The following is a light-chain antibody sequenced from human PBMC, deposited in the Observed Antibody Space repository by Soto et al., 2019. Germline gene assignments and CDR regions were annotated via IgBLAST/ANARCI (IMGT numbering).Light chain of an antibody. CDR3: SSYTSISTHV. CDR1: SSDVGDYNY. V-gene: IGLV2-14*01. CDR2: EVS. J-gene: IGLJ1*01. Sequence: QSALTQPASVSGSPGQSLTISCTGTSSDVGDYNYVSWYQQHPGKAPKLIIYEVSKRPSGVSTRFSGSKSGNTASVTISGVQAEDEADYYCSSYTSISTHVFGTGTKLTVL.